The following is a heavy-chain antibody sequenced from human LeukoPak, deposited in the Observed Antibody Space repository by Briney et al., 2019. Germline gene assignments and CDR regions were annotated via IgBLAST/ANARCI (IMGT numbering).Heavy chain of an antibody. CDR1: GFTFSSYE. Sequence: GGSLRLSCAASGFTFSSYEMNWVRQAPGKGLEWVSYISSSGSTIYYADSVKGRFTISRDNAKNSLYPQMNSLRAEDTAVYYCARDHEDDSYDYWGQGTLVTVSS. CDR2: ISSSGSTI. CDR3: ARDHEDDSYDY. J-gene: IGHJ4*02. V-gene: IGHV3-48*03. D-gene: IGHD3-22*01.